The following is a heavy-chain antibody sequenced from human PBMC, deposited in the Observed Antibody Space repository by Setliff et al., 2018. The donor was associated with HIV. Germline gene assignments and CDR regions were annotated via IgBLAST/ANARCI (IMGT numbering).Heavy chain of an antibody. J-gene: IGHJ4*03. CDR2: ISWNRAYI. CDR1: TFTNYW. V-gene: IGHV3-9*01. CDR3: ARSPQGGYFDY. Sequence: TFTNYWMNWVRQVPGKGLEWVAGISWNRAYIAYGDSVKGRFTISRDNSKNTLYLQMNSLRVEDTAVYHCARSPQGGYFDYWGQGTLVTVSS.